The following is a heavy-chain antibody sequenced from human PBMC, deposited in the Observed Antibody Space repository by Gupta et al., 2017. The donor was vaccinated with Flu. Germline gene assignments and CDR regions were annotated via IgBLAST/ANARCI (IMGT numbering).Heavy chain of an antibody. V-gene: IGHV6-1*01. D-gene: IGHD3-22*01. Sequence: QVQLQQSGPGLVKPSQTLSLTCAISGDSVSSNRAAWNWIRQSPSRGLEWLGRTYYRSKWYNDYGVSVKSRITINPDTSKNQFSLQLNSVTPEDTAVYYCARDRGEYYHDGSGYYYFYGMDVWGQGTTVTVSS. CDR1: GDSVSSNRAA. J-gene: IGHJ6*02. CDR2: TYYRSKWYN. CDR3: ARDRGEYYHDGSGYYYFYGMDV.